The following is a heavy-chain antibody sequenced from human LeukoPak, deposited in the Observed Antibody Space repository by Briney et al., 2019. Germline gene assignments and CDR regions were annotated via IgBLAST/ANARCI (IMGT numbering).Heavy chain of an antibody. CDR3: ARGGEGYSYGTYYYYMDV. D-gene: IGHD5-18*01. CDR1: GFTFSSYS. V-gene: IGHV3-21*01. J-gene: IGHJ6*03. Sequence: GGSLRLSCAASGFTFSSYSMNWVRQAPGRGLEWVSSISSSSSYIYYADSVKGRFTISRDNAKNSLYLQMNSLRAEDTAVYYCARGGEGYSYGTYYYYMDVWGKGTTVTVFS. CDR2: ISSSSSYI.